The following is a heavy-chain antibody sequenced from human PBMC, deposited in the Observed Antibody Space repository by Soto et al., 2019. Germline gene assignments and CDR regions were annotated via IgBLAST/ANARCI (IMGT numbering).Heavy chain of an antibody. Sequence: GDSVKVSCKASGYTFTGYYMHWVRQAPGQGLEWMGWINPNSGGTNYAQKFQGWVTMTRDTSISTAYMELSRLRSDDTAVYYCARGLNLLRFLEGKGQDDYYYGMDVWGQGTTVTVSS. V-gene: IGHV1-2*04. CDR2: INPNSGGT. CDR1: GYTFTGYY. CDR3: ARGLNLLRFLEGKGQDDYYYGMDV. J-gene: IGHJ6*02. D-gene: IGHD3-3*01.